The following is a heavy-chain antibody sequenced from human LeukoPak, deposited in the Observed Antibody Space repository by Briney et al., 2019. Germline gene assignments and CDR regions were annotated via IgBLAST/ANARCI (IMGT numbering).Heavy chain of an antibody. V-gene: IGHV4-34*01. J-gene: IGHJ6*02. CDR2: INHSGST. CDR1: GGSFSGYY. Sequence: SETLSLTCAVYGGSFSGYYWSWIRQPPGKGLEWIGEINHSGSTNYNPSLKSRVTISVDTSKNQFSLKLSSVTAEDTAVYYCATYCSSTSCYYYYGMDVWGQGTTVTVSS. CDR3: ATYCSSTSCYYYYGMDV. D-gene: IGHD2-2*01.